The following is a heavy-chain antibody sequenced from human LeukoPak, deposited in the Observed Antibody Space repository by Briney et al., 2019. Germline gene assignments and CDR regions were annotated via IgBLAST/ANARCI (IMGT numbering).Heavy chain of an antibody. CDR2: ISWNSGSI. J-gene: IGHJ3*02. Sequence: PGGSLRLSCAASGFTFDDYAMHWVRQAPGKGLEWVSGISWNSGSIGYADSVKGRFTISRDNAKNSLYLQMNSLRAEDTASYYCAKAITRLYWYYDSSGYDAFDIWGQGTMVTVSS. CDR1: GFTFDDYA. V-gene: IGHV3-9*01. CDR3: AKAITRLYWYYDSSGYDAFDI. D-gene: IGHD3-22*01.